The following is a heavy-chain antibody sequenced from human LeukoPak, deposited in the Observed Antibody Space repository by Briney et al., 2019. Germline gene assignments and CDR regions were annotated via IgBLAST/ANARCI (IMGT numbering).Heavy chain of an antibody. CDR1: GDSVSTNRAA. J-gene: IGHJ4*02. V-gene: IGHV6-1*01. CDR3: ARDKGGSGYDHLDS. Sequence: SQTISLTCAISGDSVSTNRAAWNWIRQSPSRGLEWLGRTYYRSKWYNDYALSVKSRITINPDTSKNQFSLQLNSVTPEDTAVYYCARDKGGSGYDHLDSWGQGTLVTVSS. CDR2: TYYRSKWYN. D-gene: IGHD5-12*01.